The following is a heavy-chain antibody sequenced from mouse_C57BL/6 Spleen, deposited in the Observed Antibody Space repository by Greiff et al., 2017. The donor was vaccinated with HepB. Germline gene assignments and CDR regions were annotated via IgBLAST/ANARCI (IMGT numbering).Heavy chain of an antibody. CDR1: GYSFTGYY. CDR3: AKGDYYGSSYPDY. J-gene: IGHJ2*01. CDR2: IYPYNGVS. D-gene: IGHD1-1*01. V-gene: IGHV1-31*01. Sequence: VQLKESGPELVKPGASVKISCKASGYSFTGYYMHWVKQSHGNILDWIGYIYPYNGVSSYNQKFKGKATLTVDKSSSTAYMELRSLTSEDSAVYYCAKGDYYGSSYPDYWGQGTTLTVSS.